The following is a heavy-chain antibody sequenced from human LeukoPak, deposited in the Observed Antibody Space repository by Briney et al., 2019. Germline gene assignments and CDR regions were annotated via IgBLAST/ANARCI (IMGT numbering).Heavy chain of an antibody. Sequence: GGSLRLSCATSGFAFSSSTMRWVRQAPGKGLEGVAFITYDGSNTYYRDSVEGRFTISRDDSKNTVYLQMNSLRAEDTAVYYCAGSSSTARSYFDYWGQGILVTVSS. D-gene: IGHD3-10*01. J-gene: IGHJ4*02. CDR2: ITYDGSNT. CDR3: AGSSSTARSYFDY. V-gene: IGHV3-30*04. CDR1: GFAFSSST.